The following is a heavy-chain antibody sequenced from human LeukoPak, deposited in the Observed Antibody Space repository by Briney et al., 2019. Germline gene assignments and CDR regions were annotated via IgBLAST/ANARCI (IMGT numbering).Heavy chain of an antibody. Sequence: GGSLRLSCAASGFTFNSYGMHWVRQAPGKGLEWVAVISYDGSNKYYADSVKGRFTISRDNSKNTLYLQMNSLRAEDTAVYYCAKDYYYDSSGDLAGYFDYWGQGTLVTVSS. CDR1: GFTFNSYG. V-gene: IGHV3-30*18. CDR3: AKDYYYDSSGDLAGYFDY. J-gene: IGHJ4*02. CDR2: ISYDGSNK. D-gene: IGHD3-22*01.